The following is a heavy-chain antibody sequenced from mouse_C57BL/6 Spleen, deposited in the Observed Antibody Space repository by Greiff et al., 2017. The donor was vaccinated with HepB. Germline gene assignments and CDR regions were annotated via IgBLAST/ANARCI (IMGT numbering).Heavy chain of an antibody. Sequence: DVHLVESGGGLVKPGGSLKLSCAASGFTFSDYGMHWVRQAPEKGLEWVAYISSGSSTIYYADTVKGRFTISRDNAKNTLFLQMTSLRSEDTAMYYCARPTRDGGFAYWGQGTLVTVSA. D-gene: IGHD3-1*01. CDR2: ISSGSSTI. CDR1: GFTFSDYG. V-gene: IGHV5-17*01. CDR3: ARPTRDGGFAY. J-gene: IGHJ3*01.